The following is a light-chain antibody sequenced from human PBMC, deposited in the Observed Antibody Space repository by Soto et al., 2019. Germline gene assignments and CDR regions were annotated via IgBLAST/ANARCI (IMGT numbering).Light chain of an antibody. J-gene: IGKJ3*01. CDR1: QDISNY. CDR2: DAS. Sequence: DIQMTQSPSSLSASVGDRVTITCQASQDISNYLNWYQQEPGKAPKLLIYDASNLETGVPSRFSGSGSGTDFTFTISSLQPEDIATYYCQQYDNLPLTFGPGTKVDIK. V-gene: IGKV1-33*01. CDR3: QQYDNLPLT.